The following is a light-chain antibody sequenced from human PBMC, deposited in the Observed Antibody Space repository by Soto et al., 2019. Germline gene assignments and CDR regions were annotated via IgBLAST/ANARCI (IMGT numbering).Light chain of an antibody. J-gene: IGKJ1*01. CDR2: GAS. Sequence: EIVLTQSPATLSVSPEERVTRSCRASQSVDINLAWYQQKPGQAPRLLIYGASTKATDMSGTFSGRGSGTEFTLTINNLRPEDFAVYYWQQYSGRPRTFGQGTKVEIK. V-gene: IGKV3-15*01. CDR3: QQYSGRPRT. CDR1: QSVDIN.